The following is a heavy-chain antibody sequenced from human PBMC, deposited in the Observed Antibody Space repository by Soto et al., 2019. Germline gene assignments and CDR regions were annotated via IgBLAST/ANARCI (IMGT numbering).Heavy chain of an antibody. CDR2: ISYDGSNK. V-gene: IGHV3-30*18. J-gene: IGHJ6*02. CDR1: GFTFSSYG. CDR3: AKARHYYGMDV. Sequence: SLRLSCAASGFTFSSYGMHWVRQAPGKGLEWVAVISYDGSNKYYADSVKGRFTISRDNSKNTLYLQMNSLRAEDTAVYYCAKARHYYGMDVWGQGTTVTVSS.